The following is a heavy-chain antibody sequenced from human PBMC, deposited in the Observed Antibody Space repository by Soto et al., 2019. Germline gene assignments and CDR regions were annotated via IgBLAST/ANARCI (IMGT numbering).Heavy chain of an antibody. Sequence: GASVKVSCKASGYTFTGYYMHWVRQAPGQGLEWMGWINPNSGGTNYAQKFQGWVTMTRDTSISTAYMELSRLRSDDTAVYYCARGGVSRSSTSCPRVVSLHPAFDIWGQGTMVTVSS. V-gene: IGHV1-2*04. J-gene: IGHJ3*02. CDR1: GYTFTGYY. CDR2: INPNSGGT. D-gene: IGHD2-2*01. CDR3: ARGGVSRSSTSCPRVVSLHPAFDI.